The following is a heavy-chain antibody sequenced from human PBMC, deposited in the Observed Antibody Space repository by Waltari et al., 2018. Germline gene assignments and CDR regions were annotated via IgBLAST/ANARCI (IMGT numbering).Heavy chain of an antibody. CDR2: IYYNGGT. V-gene: IGHV4-59*01. CDR3: ARDEFYDKTGAFDI. CDR1: GGSISNYY. Sequence: QVQLQESGPGLVKPSETLSLTCTVSGGSISNYYWSWIRQPPGKGLEWIGYIYYNGGTNYSPSLKRRVTISVDTSKNQFSLQLTSVTAADTAIYYCARDEFYDKTGAFDIWAKGQWSPSLQ. J-gene: IGHJ3*02. D-gene: IGHD3-22*01.